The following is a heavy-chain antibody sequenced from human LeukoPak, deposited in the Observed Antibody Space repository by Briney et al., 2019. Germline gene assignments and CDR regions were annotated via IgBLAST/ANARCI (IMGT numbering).Heavy chain of an antibody. Sequence: PGGSLRLSCAASGFTFSSYAMSWVRQAPGKGLEWVSAISGSGGSTYYADSVKGRFTISRDNSKNTLYLQMNSLRAEDTAVYYCAKDSCSSTSCRGYFDCWDQGTLVTVSS. V-gene: IGHV3-23*01. J-gene: IGHJ4*02. CDR3: AKDSCSSTSCRGYFDC. CDR2: ISGSGGST. D-gene: IGHD2-2*01. CDR1: GFTFSSYA.